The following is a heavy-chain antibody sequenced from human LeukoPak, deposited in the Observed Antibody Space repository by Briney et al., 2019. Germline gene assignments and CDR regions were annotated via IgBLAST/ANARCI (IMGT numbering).Heavy chain of an antibody. CDR2: INPNSGGT. V-gene: IGHV1-2*02. J-gene: IGHJ4*02. Sequence: ASVKVSCKASGYTFTSYYMHWVRQAPGQGLEWMGWINPNSGGTNYAQKFQGRVTMTRDTSISTAYMELSRLRSDDTAVYYCAREIEMATMYFDYWGQGTLVTVSS. D-gene: IGHD5-24*01. CDR1: GYTFTSYY. CDR3: AREIEMATMYFDY.